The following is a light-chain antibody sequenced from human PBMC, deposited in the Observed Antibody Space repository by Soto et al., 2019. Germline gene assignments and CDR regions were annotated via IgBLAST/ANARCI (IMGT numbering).Light chain of an antibody. J-gene: IGLJ1*01. CDR3: SSYTTSSALHG. CDR1: IIDFVLYNY. V-gene: IGLV2-14*01. Sequence: QSVLTQPASVSGTPVQSITISCSGTIIDFVLYNYVSWYQQHPGKAPTPIIYGVNNLPSGVSTRFSASMSGNTPALTNAGLQPDYEADYYCSSYTTSSALHGFGTVTKLTVL. CDR2: GVN.